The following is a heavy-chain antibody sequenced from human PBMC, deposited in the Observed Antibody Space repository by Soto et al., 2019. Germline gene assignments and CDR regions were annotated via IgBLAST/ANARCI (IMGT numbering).Heavy chain of an antibody. CDR2: IFYTGTT. D-gene: IGHD6-6*01. CDR1: GGSISSGGFY. V-gene: IGHV4-31*03. J-gene: IGHJ6*02. CDR3: ARDAYSSSGYYYHGMDV. Sequence: SETLSLTCNVSGGSISSGGFYWSWVRQHPGKGLEWIGYIFYTGTTYYSPSLKSRVTISVDTSEKQFYLKLNSVTAADTAVYYCARDAYSSSGYYYHGMDVWGQGTTVTVSS.